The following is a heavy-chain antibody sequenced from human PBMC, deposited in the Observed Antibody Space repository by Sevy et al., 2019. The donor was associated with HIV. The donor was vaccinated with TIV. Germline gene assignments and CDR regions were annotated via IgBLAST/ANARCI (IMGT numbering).Heavy chain of an antibody. CDR1: GFTFSSYA. V-gene: IGHV3-23*01. Sequence: GGSLRLSCAVSGFTFSSYAMSWVRQAPGKGLEWVSAISGSGGRTYYADSVKGRFTISRDNSKNTLYLQMNSLRAEDTAVYYCAKDHGDSSFDYWGQGTLVTVSS. CDR2: ISGSGGRT. J-gene: IGHJ4*02. D-gene: IGHD4-17*01. CDR3: AKDHGDSSFDY.